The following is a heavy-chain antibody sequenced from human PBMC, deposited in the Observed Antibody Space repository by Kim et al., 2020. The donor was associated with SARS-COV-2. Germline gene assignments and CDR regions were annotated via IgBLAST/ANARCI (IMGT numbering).Heavy chain of an antibody. J-gene: IGHJ6*02. V-gene: IGHV4-31*03. CDR2: IYYSGST. CDR1: GGSISSGGYY. D-gene: IGHD3-16*01. Sequence: SETLSLTCTVSGGSISSGGYYWSWIRQHPGKGLEWIGYIYYSGSTYYNPSLKSRVTISVDTSKNQFSLKLSSVTAADTAVYYCARGPMYSMITFGGVISGMDVWGQGTTVTVSS. CDR3: ARGPMYSMITFGGVISGMDV.